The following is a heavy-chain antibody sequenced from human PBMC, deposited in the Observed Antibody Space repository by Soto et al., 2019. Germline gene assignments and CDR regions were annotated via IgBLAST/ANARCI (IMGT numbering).Heavy chain of an antibody. V-gene: IGHV3-30*03. CDR2: ISYDGSNK. CDR1: GFTFSSYG. J-gene: IGHJ6*02. Sequence: RRLSCAASGFTFSSYGMHWVRQAPGKGLEWVAVISYDGSNKYYADSVKGRFTISRDNSKNTLYLQMNSLRAEDTAVYYCVSSSSGYYYGMDVWGQGTTVTVSS. D-gene: IGHD6-6*01. CDR3: VSSSSGYYYGMDV.